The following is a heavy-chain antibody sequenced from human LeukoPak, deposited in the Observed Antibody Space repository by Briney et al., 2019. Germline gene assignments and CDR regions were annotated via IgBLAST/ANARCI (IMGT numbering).Heavy chain of an antibody. CDR1: GGSFSGYY. CDR3: ARLIAVAAYFDY. Sequence: SETLSLTCAVYGGSFSGYYRSWIRQPPGKGLEWIGEINHSGSTNYNPSLKSRVTISVDTSKNQFSLKLSSVTAADTAVYYCARLIAVAAYFDYWGQGTLVTVSS. V-gene: IGHV4-34*01. D-gene: IGHD6-19*01. J-gene: IGHJ4*02. CDR2: INHSGST.